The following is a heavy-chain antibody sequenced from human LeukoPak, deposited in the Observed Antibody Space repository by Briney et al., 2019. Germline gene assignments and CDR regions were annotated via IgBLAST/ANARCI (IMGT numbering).Heavy chain of an antibody. V-gene: IGHV1-2*02. Sequence: ASVKVSCKASGYTFTGYYMHWVRQAPGQGLEWMGWINPSSGGTNYAQKFQGRVTMTRDTSISTAYMELSRLRSDDTAVYYCARKGALGDYDFDYWGQGTLVTVSS. CDR2: INPSSGGT. D-gene: IGHD4-17*01. J-gene: IGHJ4*02. CDR1: GYTFTGYY. CDR3: ARKGALGDYDFDY.